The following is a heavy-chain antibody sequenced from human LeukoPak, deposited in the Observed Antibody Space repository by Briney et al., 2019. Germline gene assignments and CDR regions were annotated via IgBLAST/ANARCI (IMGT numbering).Heavy chain of an antibody. V-gene: IGHV3-23*01. D-gene: IGHD3-10*01. CDR1: GFTVSSDY. Sequence: GGSLRLSCAASGFTVSSDYVSWVRQAPGKGLEWVSAISGSGGSTYYADSVKGRFTISRDNSKNTLYLQMNSLRAEDTAVYYCAKSIRRRFGELYPSFDYWGQGTLVTVSS. J-gene: IGHJ4*02. CDR2: ISGSGGST. CDR3: AKSIRRRFGELYPSFDY.